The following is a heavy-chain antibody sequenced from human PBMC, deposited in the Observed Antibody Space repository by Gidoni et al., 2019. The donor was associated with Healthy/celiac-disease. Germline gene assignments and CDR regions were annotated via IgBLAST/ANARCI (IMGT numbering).Heavy chain of an antibody. CDR2: ISSSSSTI. CDR1: GFTFSSYS. D-gene: IGHD2-21*01. Sequence: EVQLVESGGGLVQPGGSLRLSCAASGFTFSSYSMNWVRQAPGKGLEWVSYISSSSSTIYYADSVKGRFTISRDNAKNSLYLQMNSLRDEDTAVYYCARGAPLAYCGGDCPAAFDIWGQGTMVTVSS. CDR3: ARGAPLAYCGGDCPAAFDI. J-gene: IGHJ3*02. V-gene: IGHV3-48*02.